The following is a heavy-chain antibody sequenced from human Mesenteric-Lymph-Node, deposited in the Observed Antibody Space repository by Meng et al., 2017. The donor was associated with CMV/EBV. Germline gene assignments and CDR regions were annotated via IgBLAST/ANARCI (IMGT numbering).Heavy chain of an antibody. J-gene: IGHJ5*02. CDR2: ISYDGSNK. D-gene: IGHD2-15*01. CDR3: TDIGRAPLDP. Sequence: GESLKISCAASGFTFSSYAMHWVRQAPGKGLEWVAVISYDGSNKYYADSVKGRFTISRDNSKNTLYLQMNSLRAEDTAVYYCTDIGRAPLDPWGQGTLVTVSS. CDR1: GFTFSSYA. V-gene: IGHV3-30-3*01.